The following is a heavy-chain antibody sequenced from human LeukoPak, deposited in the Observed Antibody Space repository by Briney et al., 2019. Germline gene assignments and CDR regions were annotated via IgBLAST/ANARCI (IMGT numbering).Heavy chain of an antibody. Sequence: SETLSLTCTVSGGPISNYYWSWIRQPAGKGLEWIGRIYSSGDTNYNPSLKSRVTMSVDTSKIQFSLKLSSVTAADTAVYYCSRAGGSTIVRGVGIYYMDVWGKGTTVTVSS. CDR1: GGPISNYY. J-gene: IGHJ6*03. V-gene: IGHV4-4*07. D-gene: IGHD3-10*01. CDR2: IYSSGDT. CDR3: SRAGGSTIVRGVGIYYMDV.